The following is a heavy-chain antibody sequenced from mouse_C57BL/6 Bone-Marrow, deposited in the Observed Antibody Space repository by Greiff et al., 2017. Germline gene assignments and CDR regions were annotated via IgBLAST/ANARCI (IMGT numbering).Heavy chain of an antibody. Sequence: QVQLQQSGPGLVQPSQSLSITCTVSGFSLTSYGVHWVRQSPGKGLEWLGVIWRGGSTDYNAAFMSRLSITKDNPKSQVFFKMNSLQADDTAIYYCAKKGYDCYYDCAMDAGGQGTSVTVAS. CDR2: IWRGGST. V-gene: IGHV2-5*01. CDR3: AKKGYDCYYDCAMDA. D-gene: IGHD2-3*01. CDR1: GFSLTSYG. J-gene: IGHJ4*01.